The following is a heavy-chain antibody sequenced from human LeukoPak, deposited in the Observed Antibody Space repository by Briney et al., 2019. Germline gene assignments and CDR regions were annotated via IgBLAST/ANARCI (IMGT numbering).Heavy chain of an antibody. D-gene: IGHD3-3*01. CDR3: AKARHYDFWSGEGNFDY. CDR1: GFTFSSYA. V-gene: IGHV3-23*01. CDR2: ISGSGSST. Sequence: GGSLRLSCAASGFTFSSYAMSWVRQAPGKGLEWVSAISGSGSSTYYADSVKGRFTISRDNSKNTLCLQVNSLRAEDTAVYYCAKARHYDFWSGEGNFDYWGQGTLVTVSS. J-gene: IGHJ4*02.